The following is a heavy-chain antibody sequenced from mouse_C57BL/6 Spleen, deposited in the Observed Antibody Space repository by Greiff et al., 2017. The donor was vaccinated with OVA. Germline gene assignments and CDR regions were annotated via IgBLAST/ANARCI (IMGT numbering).Heavy chain of an antibody. D-gene: IGHD1-1*01. J-gene: IGHJ2*01. CDR1: GYTFTSYW. CDR2: IHPNSGST. V-gene: IGHV1-64*01. CDR3: ARDPSYYGSSLDY. Sequence: VQLQQPGAELVKPGASVKLSCKASGYTFTSYWMHWVKQRPGQGLEWIGMIHPNSGSTNYNEKFKSKATLTVDKSSSTAYMQLSSLTSEDSAVYYCARDPSYYGSSLDYWGQGTTLTVSS.